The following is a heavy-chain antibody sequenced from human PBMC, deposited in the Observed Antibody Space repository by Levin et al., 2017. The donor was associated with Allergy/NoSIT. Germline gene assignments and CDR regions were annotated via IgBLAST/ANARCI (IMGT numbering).Heavy chain of an antibody. D-gene: IGHD6-13*01. V-gene: IGHV3-30*04. J-gene: IGHJ6*02. CDR1: GFTFSSYA. CDR2: ISYDGSNK. Sequence: GGSLRLSCAASGFTFSSYAMHWVRQAPGKGLEWVAVISYDGSNKYYADSVKGRFTISRDNSKNTLYLQMNSLRAEDTAVYYCARAYSSPPGYYYYGMDVWGQGTTVTVSS. CDR3: ARAYSSPPGYYYYGMDV.